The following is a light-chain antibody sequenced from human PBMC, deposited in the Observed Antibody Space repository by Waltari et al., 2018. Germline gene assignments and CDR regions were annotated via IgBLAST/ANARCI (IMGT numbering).Light chain of an antibody. CDR1: TIDLGGYNF. J-gene: IGLJ1*01. Sequence: QSALTQPASVSGSPGQSITISCTGTTIDLGGYNFSPWYQQHPGKAPKLMIYEVSNRPSGVSNRFSGSKSGNTASLTISGLQAEDEADYYCSSYTSSSIYVFGTGTKVTVL. CDR2: EVS. CDR3: SSYTSSSIYV. V-gene: IGLV2-14*01.